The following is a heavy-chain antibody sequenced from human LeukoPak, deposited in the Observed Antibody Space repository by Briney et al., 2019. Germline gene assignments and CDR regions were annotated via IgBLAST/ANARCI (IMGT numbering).Heavy chain of an antibody. Sequence: SETLSLTCGVSGGSITSTNWWSWVRQTPGQGLEWIGEISLNGVTNYNPSLNSRVTMLLDPSRNHLSLNLTSVTAPDTAVYYCSRENGAFSPFGYWGQGTLVTVPS. CDR3: SRENGAFSPFGY. CDR1: GGSITSTNW. J-gene: IGHJ4*02. CDR2: ISLNGVT. V-gene: IGHV4-4*02. D-gene: IGHD2-8*01.